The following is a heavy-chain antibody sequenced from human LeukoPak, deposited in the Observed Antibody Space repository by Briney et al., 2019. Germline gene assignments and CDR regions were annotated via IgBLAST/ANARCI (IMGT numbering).Heavy chain of an antibody. CDR1: GFTLSSYS. CDR2: ISSSSSTI. CDR3: ASSGTHWLNAFDI. V-gene: IGHV3-48*02. D-gene: IGHD1-26*01. Sequence: PAGGPLRLSCAASGFTLSSYSINWVRQAPGKGLEWVSYISSSSSTIYYADSVKGRFTISRDNAKNSLFLQMNSLRDEDTAVYYCASSGTHWLNAFDIWGQGTMVTVSS. J-gene: IGHJ3*02.